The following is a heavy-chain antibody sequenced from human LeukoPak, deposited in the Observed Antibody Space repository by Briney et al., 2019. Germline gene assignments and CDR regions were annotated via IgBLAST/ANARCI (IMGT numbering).Heavy chain of an antibody. V-gene: IGHV3-48*03. CDR1: GFNFRSYE. J-gene: IGHJ4*02. CDR2: ISNTDETR. CDR3: AREIVSAVAGNFVY. D-gene: IGHD6-19*01. Sequence: GGSLRLSCAASGFNFRSYEMNWVRQAPGKGLEWVSYISNTDETRTYADSVKGRFTISRDNAKNSLHLEMNSLRAEDTAVYYCAREIVSAVAGNFVYWGQGTLVTVSS.